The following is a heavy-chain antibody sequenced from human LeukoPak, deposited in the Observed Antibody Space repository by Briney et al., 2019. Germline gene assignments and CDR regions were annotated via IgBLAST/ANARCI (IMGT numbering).Heavy chain of an antibody. V-gene: IGHV1-2*02. D-gene: IGHD1/OR15-1a*01. CDR3: AREFRTTTWSFDAFDL. J-gene: IGHJ3*01. Sequence: ASVKVSCKASGYTFTDYYMHWVRQAPGQGFDWVGWINPTSGATNYAQKFQGRVTMTRDTSNNTSYMELSRLRSDDTAVYYCAREFRTTTWSFDAFDLWGQGTMVTVSS. CDR2: INPTSGAT. CDR1: GYTFTDYY.